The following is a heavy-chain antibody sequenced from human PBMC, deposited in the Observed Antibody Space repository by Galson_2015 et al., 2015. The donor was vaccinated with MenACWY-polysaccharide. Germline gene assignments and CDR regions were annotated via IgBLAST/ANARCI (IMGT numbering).Heavy chain of an antibody. D-gene: IGHD3-22*01. CDR2: ISYDGSNK. CDR3: AKDVDHVDSSGLDS. V-gene: IGHV3-30*18. Sequence: ALRLSCAASGFTFSYYGMQWVRQAPGKGLEWVAVISYDGSNKFYADSVKGRFTISRDNSRNTLYLQLNALKAEDTAIYSCAKDVDHVDSSGLDSWGQGTLVTVSS. J-gene: IGHJ4*02. CDR1: GFTFSYYG.